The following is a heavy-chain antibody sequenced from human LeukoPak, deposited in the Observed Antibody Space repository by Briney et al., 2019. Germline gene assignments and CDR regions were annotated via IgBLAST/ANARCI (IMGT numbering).Heavy chain of an antibody. J-gene: IGHJ5*02. V-gene: IGHV4-4*07. CDR2: MYIGGTR. CDR1: GVSTSSYY. D-gene: IGHD3-16*01. Sequence: SETLSLTCSVSGVSTSSYYWTWIRQPAGKGLEWIWRMYIGGTRNYNPSLKSRVTMSIDTSKNQFSLKLSSVTAADTAVYYCARDLPRENSYAYGFWFDPWGQGTLVTVSS. CDR3: ARDLPRENSYAYGFWFDP.